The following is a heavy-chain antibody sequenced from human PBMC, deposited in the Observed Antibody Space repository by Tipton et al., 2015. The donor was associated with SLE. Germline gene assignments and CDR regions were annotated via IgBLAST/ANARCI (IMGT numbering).Heavy chain of an antibody. CDR2: IYYSGST. Sequence: TLSLTCTVSGGSISNYFWAWIRQPPGKGLEWIAYIYYSGSTDYNPSLRSRVNISVDTSKNQFYLTLSSVTAADTAVYYCARGPTPPFGSGWYSFDYWGQGTLVTVSS. J-gene: IGHJ4*02. V-gene: IGHV4-59*01. D-gene: IGHD6-19*01. CDR1: GGSISNYF. CDR3: ARGPTPPFGSGWYSFDY.